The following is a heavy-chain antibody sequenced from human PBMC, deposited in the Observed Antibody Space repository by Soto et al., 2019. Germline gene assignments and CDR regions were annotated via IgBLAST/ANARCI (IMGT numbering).Heavy chain of an antibody. CDR2: ISSSSSYI. CDR3: ARDPRSIAWGWFDT. CDR1: GFTFSSYS. V-gene: IGHV3-21*01. Sequence: GGSLRLSCAASGFTFSSYSMNWVRQAPGKGLEWVSSISSSSSYIYYADSVKGRFTISRDNAKNSLYLQMNSLRAEDTAVYYCARDPRSIAWGWFDTWGQGTLVTVSS. J-gene: IGHJ5*02. D-gene: IGHD6-6*01.